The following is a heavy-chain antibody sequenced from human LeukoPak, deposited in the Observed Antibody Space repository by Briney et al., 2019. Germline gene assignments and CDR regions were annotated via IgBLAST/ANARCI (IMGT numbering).Heavy chain of an antibody. D-gene: IGHD4-17*01. V-gene: IGHV3-21*01. CDR2: ISSSSSYI. CDR3: ASTDDYGDYVDY. CDR1: GFTFSSYS. Sequence: GRSLSLSCAASGFTFSSYSMNWVSQPPGKGLGWDSSISSSSSYIYYADSVTGRFTISRDNAKNSLYLQMNSQRAEDTAVYYCASTDDYGDYVDYWGQGTLVTVSS. J-gene: IGHJ4*02.